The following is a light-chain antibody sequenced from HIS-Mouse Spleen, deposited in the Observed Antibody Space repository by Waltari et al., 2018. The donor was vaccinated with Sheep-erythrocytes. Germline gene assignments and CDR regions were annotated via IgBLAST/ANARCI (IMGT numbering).Light chain of an antibody. CDR1: SSDVGGYNY. J-gene: IGLJ1*01. Sequence: SALTQPRSVSGSPGQSVTIPCPGTSSDVGGYNYVSWYQQHPGKAPKLMIYDVSKRPSGVPDRFSGSKSGNTASLTISGLQAEDEADYYCCSYAGSYNHVFATGTKVTVL. V-gene: IGLV2-11*01. CDR2: DVS. CDR3: CSYAGSYNHV.